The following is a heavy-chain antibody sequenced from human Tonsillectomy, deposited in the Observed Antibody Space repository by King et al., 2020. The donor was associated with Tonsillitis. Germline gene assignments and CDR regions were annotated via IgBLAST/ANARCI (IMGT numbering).Heavy chain of an antibody. D-gene: IGHD1-26*01. Sequence: QLQESGPGLVKPSETLSLTCTVSGGSISGTDNYWNWIRQPPGKGLEWIGSIYYSGSTYYKPSLKSRVTISLDTSKNQFSLNLSSVTAADTAVYSCATGARADAFDIWGQGAMVSVSS. CDR1: GGSISGTDNY. V-gene: IGHV4-39*07. J-gene: IGHJ3*02. CDR3: ATGARADAFDI. CDR2: IYYSGST.